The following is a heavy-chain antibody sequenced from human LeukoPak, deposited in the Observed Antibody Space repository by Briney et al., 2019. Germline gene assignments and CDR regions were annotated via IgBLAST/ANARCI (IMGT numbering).Heavy chain of an antibody. CDR3: ARDRQKYSSGWSLDAFDI. V-gene: IGHV4-34*01. Sequence: SETLSLTCAVYGGSFSGYYWSWIRQPPGKGLEWIGEINHSGSTNYNPSLKSRVTISVDTSKNQFSLNLSSVTAADTAVYFCARDRQKYSSGWSLDAFDIWGQGTMVTVSS. J-gene: IGHJ3*02. CDR1: GGSFSGYY. CDR2: INHSGST. D-gene: IGHD6-19*01.